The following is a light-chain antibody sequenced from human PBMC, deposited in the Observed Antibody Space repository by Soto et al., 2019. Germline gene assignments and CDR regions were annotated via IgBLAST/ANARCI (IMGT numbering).Light chain of an antibody. V-gene: IGKV1-33*01. Sequence: DIQMTQSPSSLSASVGDRVTITCQASKDISNYLNWYQQKPGKAPKLLIYDASNLETGVPSRFSGSGSRTDFTVTISSRQPEDIATYYCKQYDNMPCTCGQGTKREIK. CDR3: KQYDNMPCT. CDR1: KDISNY. J-gene: IGKJ2*02. CDR2: DAS.